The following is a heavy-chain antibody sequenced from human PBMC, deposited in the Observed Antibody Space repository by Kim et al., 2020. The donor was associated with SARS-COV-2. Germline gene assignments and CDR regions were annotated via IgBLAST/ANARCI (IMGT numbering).Heavy chain of an antibody. J-gene: IGHJ4*02. CDR1: GYTFTSYG. Sequence: ASVKVSCKASGYTFTSYGISWVRQAPGQGLEWMGWISAYNGNTNYAQKLQGRVTMTTDTSTSTAYMELRSLRSDDTAVYYCARSDTGPYGDYGNGYWGQGTLVTVSS. CDR2: ISAYNGNT. CDR3: ARSDTGPYGDYGNGY. V-gene: IGHV1-18*01. D-gene: IGHD4-17*01.